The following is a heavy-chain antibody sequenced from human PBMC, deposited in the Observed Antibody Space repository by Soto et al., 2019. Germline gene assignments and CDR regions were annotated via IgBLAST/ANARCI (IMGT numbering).Heavy chain of an antibody. CDR1: GGSFSGYY. V-gene: IGHV4-34*01. CDR2: INHSGST. Sequence: SETLSLTCAVYGGSFSGYYWSWIRQPPGKGLEWIGEINHSGSTNYNPSLKSRVTISVDTSKNQFSLKLSSVTAADTAVYYCARVVVPAMLDHYYYMGVWGKGTTVTVS. J-gene: IGHJ6*03. D-gene: IGHD2-2*01. CDR3: ARVVVPAMLDHYYYMGV.